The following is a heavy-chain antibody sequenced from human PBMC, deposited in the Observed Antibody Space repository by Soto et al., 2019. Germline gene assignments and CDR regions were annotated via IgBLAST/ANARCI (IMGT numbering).Heavy chain of an antibody. Sequence: GGSLRLSCAASGFTFSSYSMNWVRQAPGKGLEWVSYISSSSSTIYYADSVKGRFTISRDNAKNSLYLQMNSLRDEDTAVYYCARSAYDFWSGYSIRYYYYGMDVWGQGTTVTVSS. CDR3: ARSAYDFWSGYSIRYYYYGMDV. CDR2: ISSSSSTI. J-gene: IGHJ6*02. CDR1: GFTFSSYS. V-gene: IGHV3-48*02. D-gene: IGHD3-3*01.